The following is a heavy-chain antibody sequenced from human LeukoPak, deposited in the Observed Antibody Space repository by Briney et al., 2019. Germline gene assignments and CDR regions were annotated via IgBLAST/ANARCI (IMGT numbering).Heavy chain of an antibody. V-gene: IGHV4-34*01. Sequence: SETLSLTCAAYGGSLSGYYWSWIRQPPGKGLEWVGEINHSGSTNYNPSLKRRVTISVDTSKNQLSLKLSSVTAADTAVYYCARRGMLRRHWGQGTLVTVSS. CDR3: ARRGMLRRH. D-gene: IGHD3-10*01. J-gene: IGHJ4*02. CDR1: GGSLSGYY. CDR2: INHSGST.